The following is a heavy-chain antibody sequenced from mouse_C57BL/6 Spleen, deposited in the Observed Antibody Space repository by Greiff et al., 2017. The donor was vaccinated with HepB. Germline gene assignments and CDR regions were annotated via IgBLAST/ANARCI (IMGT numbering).Heavy chain of an antibody. CDR3: ARVYYGYDGDWYFDV. CDR2: ISSGSSTI. CDR1: GFTFSDYG. D-gene: IGHD2-2*01. Sequence: EVQLVESGGGLVKPGGSLKLSCAASGFTFSDYGMHWVRQAPEKGLEWVAYISSGSSTIYYADTVKGRFTISRDNAKNTLFLQMTSLRSEDTAMYYCARVYYGYDGDWYFDVWGTGTTVTVSS. V-gene: IGHV5-17*01. J-gene: IGHJ1*03.